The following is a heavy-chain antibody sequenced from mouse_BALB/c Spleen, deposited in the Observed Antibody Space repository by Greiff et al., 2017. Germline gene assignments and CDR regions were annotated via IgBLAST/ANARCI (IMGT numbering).Heavy chain of an antibody. J-gene: IGHJ3*01. CDR3: ARDASFAY. V-gene: IGHV14-1*02. CDR1: GFNIKDYY. Sequence: VQLQQSGAELVRPGALVKLSCKASGFNIKDYYMHWVKQRPEQGLEWIGWIDPENGNTIYDPKFQGKASITADTSSNTAYLQLSSLTSEDTAVYYCARDASFAYWGQGTLVTVSA. CDR2: IDPENGNT.